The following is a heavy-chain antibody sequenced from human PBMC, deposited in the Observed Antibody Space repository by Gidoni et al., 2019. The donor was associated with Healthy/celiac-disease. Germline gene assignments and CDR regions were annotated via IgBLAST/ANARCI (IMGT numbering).Heavy chain of an antibody. Sequence: QVQLVQSGAAVKKPGSSVKVSCKASGGTFSSHAISRVRQAPGQGLEWMGGIIPICGTANYAQKFQGRVTITADESTSTAYMELSSLRSEDTAVYYCAREANGYCSSTSCYRYGMDVWGQGTTVTVSS. D-gene: IGHD2-2*02. CDR2: IIPICGTA. V-gene: IGHV1-69*01. CDR1: GGTFSSHA. J-gene: IGHJ6*02. CDR3: AREANGYCSSTSCYRYGMDV.